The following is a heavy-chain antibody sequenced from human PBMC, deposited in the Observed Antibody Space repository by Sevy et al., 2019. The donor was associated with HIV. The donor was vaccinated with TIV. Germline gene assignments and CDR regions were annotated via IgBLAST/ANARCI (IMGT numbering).Heavy chain of an antibody. J-gene: IGHJ5*02. CDR1: GFTFSSYG. D-gene: IGHD3-3*01. CDR3: AKGDWSGAGSYKWVDP. V-gene: IGHV3-23*01. CDR2: ISDSGGTT. Sequence: GGSLRLSCEASGFTFSSYGMTWVRQAPEKGLEWVSSISDSGGTTYYADSVKGRFTISRDNSKNTLYLQVNSLGAEDTATYYCAKGDWSGAGSYKWVDPWGQGTLVTVSS.